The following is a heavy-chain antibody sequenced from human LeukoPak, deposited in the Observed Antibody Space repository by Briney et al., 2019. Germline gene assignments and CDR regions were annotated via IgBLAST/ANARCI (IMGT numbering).Heavy chain of an antibody. D-gene: IGHD6-6*01. Sequence: PGRSLRLSCAASGFSFRGNAMHWVRQAPGKGMEWLAIIWYDGSNEYYADSVKGRFTISRDNSKNTLYLQMNSLRPEDTALYYCARGGMSARPDYWGQGTLVTVSS. J-gene: IGHJ4*02. CDR1: GFSFRGNA. V-gene: IGHV3-33*01. CDR2: IWYDGSNE. CDR3: ARGGMSARPDY.